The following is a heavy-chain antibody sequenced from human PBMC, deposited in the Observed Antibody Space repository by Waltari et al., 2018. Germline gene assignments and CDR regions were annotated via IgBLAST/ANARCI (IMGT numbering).Heavy chain of an antibody. CDR3: ARDGHWLSGVGDC. CDR2: IDQDGSEK. D-gene: IGHD7-27*01. V-gene: IGHV3-7*01. Sequence: EVQLVESGGGLVQPGGSLRLSCAASGFTFSSYWMSWVRQAPGKGLGGVANIDQDGSEKYYVDSVKGRFTISRDNAKNSLYLQMNSLSAEDTAVYYCARDGHWLSGVGDCWGQGTLVTVSS. J-gene: IGHJ4*02. CDR1: GFTFSSYW.